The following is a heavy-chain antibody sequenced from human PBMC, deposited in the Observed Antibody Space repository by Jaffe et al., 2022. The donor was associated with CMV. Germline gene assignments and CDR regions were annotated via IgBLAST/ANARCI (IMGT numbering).Heavy chain of an antibody. J-gene: IGHJ6*02. Sequence: QVQLQQWGAGLLKPSETLSLTCAVYGGSFSGYYWSWIRQPPGKGLEWIGEINHSGSTNYNPSLKSRVTISVDTSKNQFSLKLSSVTAADTAVYYCARDVRVVVPAAILNYYYYYGMDVWGQGTTVTVSS. CDR2: INHSGST. V-gene: IGHV4-34*01. CDR3: ARDVRVVVPAAILNYYYYYGMDV. CDR1: GGSFSGYY. D-gene: IGHD2-2*02.